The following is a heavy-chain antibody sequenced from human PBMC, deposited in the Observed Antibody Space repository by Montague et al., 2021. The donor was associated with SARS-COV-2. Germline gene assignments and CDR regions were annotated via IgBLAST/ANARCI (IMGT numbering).Heavy chain of an antibody. Sequence: SETLSLTCAVYGGSFSGYYWTWIRQSPGKGLKWIAEINHSGTTNYNFNPSLRSRVTISVDTSKSQFSLELSSVTAADTGVYYCARWDPQTLTLIGLRGKSASDYWGQGTLVTVSS. CDR1: GGSFSGYY. J-gene: IGHJ4*02. CDR3: ARWDPQTLTLIGLRGKSASDY. D-gene: IGHD4-23*01. CDR2: INHSGTT. V-gene: IGHV4-34*01.